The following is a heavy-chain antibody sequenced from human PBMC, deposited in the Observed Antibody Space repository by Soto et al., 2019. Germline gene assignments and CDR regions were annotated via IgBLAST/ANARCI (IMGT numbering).Heavy chain of an antibody. V-gene: IGHV4-59*12. CDR3: VRVGVGIGNHFDS. CDR1: NGSISGFY. D-gene: IGHD1-26*01. CDR2: IHHSGRT. J-gene: IGHJ4*02. Sequence: SETLSLTCSVSNGSISGFYWTWIRQPPGKILEWIGYIHHSGRTDYNPSLTSRATMSVDTSKNQFSLNLKSITAADTAVYYCVRVGVGIGNHFDSWGRGTLVTV.